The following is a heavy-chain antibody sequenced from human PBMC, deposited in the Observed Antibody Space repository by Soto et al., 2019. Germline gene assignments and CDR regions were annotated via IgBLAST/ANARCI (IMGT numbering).Heavy chain of an antibody. CDR3: AKVPEVVPVYY. V-gene: IGHV3-30*18. D-gene: IGHD2-15*01. Sequence: GGSLRLSCAVSGFTFRSYGMHWVRQAPGKGLEWVAVISFDGSNEYYADSVKGRFTISRDNSKNTLYLQMNSLRAEDTAVYYCAKVPEVVPVYYWGQGTLVTVSS. J-gene: IGHJ4*02. CDR2: ISFDGSNE. CDR1: GFTFRSYG.